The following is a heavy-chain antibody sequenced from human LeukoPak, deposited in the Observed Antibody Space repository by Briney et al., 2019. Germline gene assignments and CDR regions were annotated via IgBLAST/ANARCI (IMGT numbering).Heavy chain of an antibody. CDR3: ARDPYYYGSGTYRGWFDP. D-gene: IGHD3-10*01. Sequence: PSETLSLTCAVYGGSFSGYYWSWIRQPPGKGLEWIGEINHSGSTNYNPSLKSRVTISVDTSKNQFSLKLSSVTAADTAVYYCARDPYYYGSGTYRGWFDPWGQGTLVTVSS. V-gene: IGHV4-34*01. J-gene: IGHJ5*02. CDR1: GGSFSGYY. CDR2: INHSGST.